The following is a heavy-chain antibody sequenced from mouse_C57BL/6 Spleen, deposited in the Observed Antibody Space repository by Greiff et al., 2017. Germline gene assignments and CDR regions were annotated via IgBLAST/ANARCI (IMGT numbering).Heavy chain of an antibody. CDR1: GYTFTSYW. CDR2: IHPSDSDT. CDR3: AIGGYGNYGAWFAY. Sequence: QVQLQQPGAELVKPGASVKVSCKASGYTFTSYWMHWVKQRPGQGLEWIGRIHPSDSDTNYNQKFKGKATLTVDKSSSTAYMQLSSLTSEDSAVYYCAIGGYGNYGAWFAYWGQGTLVTVSA. J-gene: IGHJ3*01. V-gene: IGHV1-74*01. D-gene: IGHD2-10*02.